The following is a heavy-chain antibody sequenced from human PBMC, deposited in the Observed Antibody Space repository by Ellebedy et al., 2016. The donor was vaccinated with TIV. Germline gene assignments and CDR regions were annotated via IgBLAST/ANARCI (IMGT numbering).Heavy chain of an antibody. CDR1: GFTFSSYG. Sequence: GESLKISCAASGFTFSSYGMHWVRQAPGKGLEWVAFIRYDGSNKYYADSVKGRFTISRDNSKNTLYLQMNSLRAEDTAVYYCARARGYSYGGMDVWGQGTTVTVSS. V-gene: IGHV3-30*02. CDR2: IRYDGSNK. J-gene: IGHJ6*02. CDR3: ARARGYSYGGMDV. D-gene: IGHD5-18*01.